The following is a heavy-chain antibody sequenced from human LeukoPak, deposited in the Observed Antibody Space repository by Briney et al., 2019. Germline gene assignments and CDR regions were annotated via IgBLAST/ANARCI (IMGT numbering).Heavy chain of an antibody. CDR3: ATVGSGATVLDSFDY. CDR2: ISSGGSYI. CDR1: GFTFSSYS. Sequence: PGGSLRLSCAASGFTFSSYSMRWVRQAPGKGLEWVSIISSGGSYIFYADSLKDRFTISRDNARNFLYLQMNSLRVEDTAIYYCATVGSGATVLDSFDYWGQGTLVTVSS. D-gene: IGHD3/OR15-3a*01. J-gene: IGHJ4*02. V-gene: IGHV3-21*06.